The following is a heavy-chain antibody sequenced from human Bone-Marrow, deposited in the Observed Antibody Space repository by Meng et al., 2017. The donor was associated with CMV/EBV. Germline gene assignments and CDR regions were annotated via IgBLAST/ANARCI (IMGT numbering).Heavy chain of an antibody. Sequence: GSLRLSCTVSGGSVSSGSHYWSWIRQPPGKGLEWIGYIYYSGSTNYNPSLKSRVTISVDTSKNQVSLKLSSVTAADTAVYYCARKIKDDYKGGYYFDYWGQGKLVTVSS. J-gene: IGHJ4*02. CDR1: GGSVSSGSHY. D-gene: IGHD4/OR15-4a*01. V-gene: IGHV4-61*01. CDR2: IYYSGST. CDR3: ARKIKDDYKGGYYFDY.